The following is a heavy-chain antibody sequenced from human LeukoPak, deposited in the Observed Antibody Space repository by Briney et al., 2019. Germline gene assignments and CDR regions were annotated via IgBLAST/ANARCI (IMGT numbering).Heavy chain of an antibody. Sequence: SETLSLTCTVSGGSISSSSHSWGWIRQPPGRGLEWIGTMRHNDNGHYNPSLMSRVTISVDTSQNHFSLRLTSVTDADTAVYYCARHSGLGVVSPYFDYWGQGALVTVSS. J-gene: IGHJ4*02. CDR1: GGSISSSSHS. D-gene: IGHD2-21*01. CDR2: MRHNDNG. CDR3: ARHSGLGVVSPYFDY. V-gene: IGHV4-39*01.